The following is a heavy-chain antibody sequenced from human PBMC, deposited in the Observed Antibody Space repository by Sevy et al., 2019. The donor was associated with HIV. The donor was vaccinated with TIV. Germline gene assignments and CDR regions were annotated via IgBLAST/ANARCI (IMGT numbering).Heavy chain of an antibody. Sequence: SETLSLTCTVSGGSISSGGYYWSWIRQHPGKGLGWIGYIYYSGSTYYNPSLKSRVTIPVDTFKNQFSLRLSSVTAADTAVYYCARDDAFDIWGQGTMVTVSS. V-gene: IGHV4-31*03. CDR3: ARDDAFDI. J-gene: IGHJ3*02. CDR1: GGSISSGGYY. CDR2: IYYSGST.